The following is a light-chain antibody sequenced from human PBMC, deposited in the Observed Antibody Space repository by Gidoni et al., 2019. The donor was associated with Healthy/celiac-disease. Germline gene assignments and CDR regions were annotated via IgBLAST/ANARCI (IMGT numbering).Light chain of an antibody. CDR2: EVS. Sequence: QSALTQPPPVSGPPRKSITISCTGTSSDVGSYNLVSCYQQHPGKAPKLMIYEVSTPPSRVSNRFSGSKSGNTASLTISGLQAEDEADYYCCSYAGSRVFGGGTKLTVL. V-gene: IGLV2-23*02. CDR1: SSDVGSYNL. J-gene: IGLJ3*02. CDR3: CSYAGSRV.